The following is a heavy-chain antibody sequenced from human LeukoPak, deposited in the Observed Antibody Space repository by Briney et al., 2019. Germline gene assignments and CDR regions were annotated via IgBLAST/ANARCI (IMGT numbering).Heavy chain of an antibody. Sequence: GGSLRLSCAASGFTFSSYGMSWVRQAPGKGLEWVSAISGSGGSTYYADSVKGRFTISRDNSKNTLYLQMNSLRAEDTAVYYCAKVGNRGVYYFDYWGQGTLVTVSS. V-gene: IGHV3-23*01. D-gene: IGHD1/OR15-1a*01. J-gene: IGHJ4*02. CDR2: ISGSGGST. CDR1: GFTFSSYG. CDR3: AKVGNRGVYYFDY.